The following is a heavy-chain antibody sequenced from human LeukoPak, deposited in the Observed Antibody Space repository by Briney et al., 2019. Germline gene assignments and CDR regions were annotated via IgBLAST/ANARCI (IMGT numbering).Heavy chain of an antibody. Sequence: SETLSLTCNASGGSINNYYWSWIRQPPGKGLEWIAYIYNSGSTSYNPSLKSRVTISVDTSKNQFSLRLNSVTAADTAVYYCATLVGYCSAVSCNDFWGQGTLVTVSS. J-gene: IGHJ4*02. CDR3: ATLVGYCSAVSCNDF. D-gene: IGHD2-15*01. CDR1: GGSINNYY. V-gene: IGHV4-59*01. CDR2: IYNSGST.